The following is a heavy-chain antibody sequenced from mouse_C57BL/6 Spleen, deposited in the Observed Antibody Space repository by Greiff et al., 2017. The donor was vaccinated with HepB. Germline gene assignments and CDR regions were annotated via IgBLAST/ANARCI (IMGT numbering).Heavy chain of an antibody. CDR2: ISDGGSYT. D-gene: IGHD2-4*01. J-gene: IGHJ4*01. CDR1: GFTFSSYA. CDR3: ARDRYYDYETENYCAMDY. V-gene: IGHV5-4*01. Sequence: EVQLVESGGGLVKPGGSLKLSCAASGFTFSSYAMSWVRQTPEKRLEWVATISDGGSYTYYPDNVKGRFTISRDNAKNNLYLQMSHLKSEDTAMYYCARDRYYDYETENYCAMDYWGQGTSVTVSS.